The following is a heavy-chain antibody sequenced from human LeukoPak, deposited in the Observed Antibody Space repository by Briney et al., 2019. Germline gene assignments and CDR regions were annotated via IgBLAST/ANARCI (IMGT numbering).Heavy chain of an antibody. CDR1: GFTFSSYA. Sequence: PGGSLRLSCAASGFTFSSYAMHWVRQAPGKGLEYVSAISSNGGSTYYANSVKGRFTISRDNSKNTLYLQMGSLRAEDMAVYYCARLGTTYYCGMDVWGQGTTVTVSS. J-gene: IGHJ6*02. CDR2: ISSNGGST. CDR3: ARLGTTYYCGMDV. V-gene: IGHV3-64*01. D-gene: IGHD2/OR15-2a*01.